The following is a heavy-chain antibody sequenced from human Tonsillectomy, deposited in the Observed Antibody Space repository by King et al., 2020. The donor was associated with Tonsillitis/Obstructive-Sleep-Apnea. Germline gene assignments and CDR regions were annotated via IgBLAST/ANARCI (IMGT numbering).Heavy chain of an antibody. CDR1: GYTFTSYD. Sequence: QLVQSGAEVKKPGASVKVSCKASGYTFTSYDITWVRQAPGQGLEWMGWSRPNNGDTNYAQTFQGRVTMPSDTSTSTAYMELRSLRSDDTAVYYCARDYYDSSGYYHGYFQHWGQGTLVTVSS. CDR3: ARDYYDSSGYYHGYFQH. J-gene: IGHJ1*01. D-gene: IGHD3-22*01. V-gene: IGHV1-18*01. CDR2: SRPNNGDT.